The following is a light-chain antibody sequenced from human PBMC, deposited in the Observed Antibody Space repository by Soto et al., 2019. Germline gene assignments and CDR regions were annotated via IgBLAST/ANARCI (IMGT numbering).Light chain of an antibody. CDR3: VQPLQSCT. V-gene: IGKV2-28*01. CDR1: PSLLHSNGYNY. Sequence: DIVMTQSPLSLPGSTPHRAPISFTASPSLLHSNGYNYLDWYLQKPGQSPQLLIYLGSNRASGVPDRFSGSGSGTDFTLKISRVEAEDVGVSYRVQPLQSCTFGQGTKVDIK. J-gene: IGKJ1*01. CDR2: LGS.